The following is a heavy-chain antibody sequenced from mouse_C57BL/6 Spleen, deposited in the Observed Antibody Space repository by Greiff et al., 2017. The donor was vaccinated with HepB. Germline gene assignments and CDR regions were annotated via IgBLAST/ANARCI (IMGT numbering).Heavy chain of an antibody. CDR1: GYSITSGYY. D-gene: IGHD1-1*01. J-gene: IGHJ2*01. CDR2: ISYDGSN. CDR3: ARGILRDYFDY. Sequence: EVQLQESGPGLVKPSQSLSLTCSVTGYSITSGYYWNWIRQFPGNKLEWMGYISYDGSNNYNPSLKNRISITRDTSKNQFFLKLNSVTTEDTATYYCARGILRDYFDYWGQGTTLTVSS. V-gene: IGHV3-6*01.